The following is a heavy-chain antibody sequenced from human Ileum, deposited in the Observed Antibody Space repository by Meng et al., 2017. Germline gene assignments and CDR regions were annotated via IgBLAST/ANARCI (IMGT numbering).Heavy chain of an antibody. CDR2: IHHSGST. J-gene: IGHJ4*02. Sequence: QAQLQESGPGLLKPSGTLSLPCAVSGGSISTSDWWSWVRQPPGKGLEWIGEIHHSGSTNYNPSLKSRVTISVDKSKNQFSLKLNSVTAADTAVYYCAREWSGSYRHFDYWGQGTLVTVSS. V-gene: IGHV4-4*02. D-gene: IGHD1-26*01. CDR1: GGSISTSDW. CDR3: AREWSGSYRHFDY.